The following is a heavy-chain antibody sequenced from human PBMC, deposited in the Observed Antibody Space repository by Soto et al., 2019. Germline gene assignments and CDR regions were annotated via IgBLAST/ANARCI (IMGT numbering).Heavy chain of an antibody. CDR3: AKEGAIPGEVDA. Sequence: HLAQSGPEVKRPGASVKISCKASGFIFTDWFVHWVRQAPGQGPEWMGIINTSGGNSIYSQKFQDRVTMTRDTSTSPLYVELSSLTSADTAVYYSAKEGAIPGEVDAWGQGTLVTVSS. V-gene: IGHV1-46*01. CDR1: GFIFTDWF. D-gene: IGHD2-21*01. CDR2: INTSGGNS. J-gene: IGHJ1*01.